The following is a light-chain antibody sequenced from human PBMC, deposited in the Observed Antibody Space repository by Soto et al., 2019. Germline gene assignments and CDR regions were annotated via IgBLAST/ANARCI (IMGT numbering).Light chain of an antibody. V-gene: IGKV3-20*01. J-gene: IGKJ1*01. CDR3: QQYGDSPPWT. Sequence: EIVLTQSPGTLSLSPGERATLSCRASQSVSSNYLAWYQQKAGQAPRLLIYGVSSRATGIPDRFSGSGSGTAFTLTISRLEPEDFAVYYCQQYGDSPPWTFGQGTKVESK. CDR1: QSVSSNY. CDR2: GVS.